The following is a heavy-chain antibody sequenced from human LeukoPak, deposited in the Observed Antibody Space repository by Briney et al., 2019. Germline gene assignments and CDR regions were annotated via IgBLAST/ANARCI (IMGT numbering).Heavy chain of an antibody. CDR2: IIPIFGTA. CDR1: RGTFSSYA. J-gene: IGHJ4*02. CDR3: ARATPAEYSSSWYSYYFDY. Sequence: GSSVKVTCKAFRGTFSSYAISWVRQAPGQGLEWMGGIIPIFGTANYAQKFLGRVTITTDESTSTAYMELSSLRSEDTAVYYCARATPAEYSSSWYSYYFDYWGQGTLVTVSS. V-gene: IGHV1-69*05. D-gene: IGHD6-13*01.